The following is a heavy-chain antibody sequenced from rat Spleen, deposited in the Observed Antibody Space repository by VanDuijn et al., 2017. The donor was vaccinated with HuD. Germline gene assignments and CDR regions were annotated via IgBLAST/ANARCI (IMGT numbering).Heavy chain of an antibody. J-gene: IGHJ1*01. CDR2: ISYDGSSA. Sequence: EVQLVESGGGFVQPGRSLKLSCAASGFTFSNCGMAWVRQAPTKGLEWVATISYDGSSAYYRDSVKGRFTISRDNAKSTLYLEMDSLRSEDTATYYCVRQGYLRDWYFDFWGPGTMVTVSS. D-gene: IGHD2-7*01. CDR3: VRQGYLRDWYFDF. CDR1: GFTFSNCG. V-gene: IGHV5-29*01.